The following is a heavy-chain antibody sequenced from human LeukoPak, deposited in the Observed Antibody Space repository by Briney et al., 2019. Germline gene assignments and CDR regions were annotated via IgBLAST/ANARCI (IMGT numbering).Heavy chain of an antibody. D-gene: IGHD3-22*01. J-gene: IGHJ3*02. Sequence: GGSLRLSCAASGFTFNDHAMYWVRQAPGKGLEWVSGINWNSDNIGYADSVKGRFTISRDDAKKTLFLQMNSLRAEDTALYYCARASYYYDTTGLGAVDIWGQGTMVTVSS. CDR2: INWNSDNI. V-gene: IGHV3-9*01. CDR3: ARASYYYDTTGLGAVDI. CDR1: GFTFNDHA.